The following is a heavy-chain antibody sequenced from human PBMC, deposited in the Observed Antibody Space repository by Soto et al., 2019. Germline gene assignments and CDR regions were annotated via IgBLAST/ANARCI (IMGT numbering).Heavy chain of an antibody. D-gene: IGHD3-3*01. J-gene: IGHJ3*02. CDR3: ANFFWHERETAFDI. CDR1: GGSFSGYY. CDR2: INHSGST. V-gene: IGHV4-34*01. Sequence: SETLSLTCAVYGGSFSGYYWSWIRQPPGKGLEWIGEINHSGSTNYNPSLKSRVTISVDTSKNQFSLKLSSVTAADTAVYYCANFFWHERETAFDIWGQGTMVTVSS.